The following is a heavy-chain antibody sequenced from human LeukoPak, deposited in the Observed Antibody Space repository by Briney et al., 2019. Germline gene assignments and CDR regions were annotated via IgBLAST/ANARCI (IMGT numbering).Heavy chain of an antibody. J-gene: IGHJ3*02. CDR2: ISSSSSYI. CDR1: GFTFSSYS. Sequence: GGSLRLSCAASGFTFSSYSMNWVRQAPGKGLEWVSSISSSSSYIYYADSVKGRFTISRDNAKNSLYLQMNSLRAEDTAVYYCARDFGWFGALYPPSIPFDIWGQGTMVTVSS. V-gene: IGHV3-21*01. CDR3: ARDFGWFGALYPPSIPFDI. D-gene: IGHD3-10*01.